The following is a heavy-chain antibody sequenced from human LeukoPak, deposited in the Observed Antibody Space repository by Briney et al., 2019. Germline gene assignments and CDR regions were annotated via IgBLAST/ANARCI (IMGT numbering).Heavy chain of an antibody. D-gene: IGHD2-2*01. Sequence: ASVKVSCKASGYTFTSYYMHWVRQAPGQGLKWMGIINPSGGSTSYAQKFQGRVTMTRDMSTSTVYMELSSLRSEDTAVYYCARDRGYCSSTSCSNYYYYYMDVWGKGTTVTVSS. CDR3: ARDRGYCSSTSCSNYYYYYMDV. CDR2: INPSGGST. CDR1: GYTFTSYY. V-gene: IGHV1-46*01. J-gene: IGHJ6*03.